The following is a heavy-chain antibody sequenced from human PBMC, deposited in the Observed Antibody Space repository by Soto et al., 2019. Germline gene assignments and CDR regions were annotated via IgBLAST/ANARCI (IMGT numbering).Heavy chain of an antibody. V-gene: IGHV3-74*01. CDR2: IHSDGSST. Sequence: EVRLVKSERGLFQPGGSLSLSCAASGFTFSYYWMHWVRQAPGQGLLWVSRIHSDGSSTTYADSVKGRFTISRDNAKNTVSLQMNSLRVEDTGVYFCARGDRGAFDLWGQGTMVTVSS. CDR3: ARGDRGAFDL. CDR1: GFTFSYYW. D-gene: IGHD2-21*02. J-gene: IGHJ3*01.